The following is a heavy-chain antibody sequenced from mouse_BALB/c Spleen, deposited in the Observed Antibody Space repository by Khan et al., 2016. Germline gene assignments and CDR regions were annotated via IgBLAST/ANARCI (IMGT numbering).Heavy chain of an antibody. CDR3: ERYCGYNFDY. J-gene: IGHJ2*01. CDR1: GFDFSRYW. Sequence: EVKLLESGGGLVQPGGSLKLSCAASGFDFSRYWMSWVRQAPGKGLEWIGDINPDSSTINYTPSLKDKFIISRDNAKNTLYLQMSKVRSEDTALYNCERYCGYNFDYWGQGTTLTVSS. D-gene: IGHD1-2*01. V-gene: IGHV4-1*02. CDR2: INPDSSTI.